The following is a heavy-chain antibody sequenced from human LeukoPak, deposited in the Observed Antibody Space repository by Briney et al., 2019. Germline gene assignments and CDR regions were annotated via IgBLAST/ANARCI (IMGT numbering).Heavy chain of an antibody. Sequence: ASVKVSCKASGGTFSSYAISWVRQAPGQGLEWMGGIIPIFGTANYAQKFQGRVTITADKSTSTAYMELSSLRSEDTAVYYCASQIGYSYGYLGYWGQGTLVTVSS. D-gene: IGHD5-18*01. CDR1: GGTFSSYA. CDR2: IIPIFGTA. CDR3: ASQIGYSYGYLGY. V-gene: IGHV1-69*06. J-gene: IGHJ4*02.